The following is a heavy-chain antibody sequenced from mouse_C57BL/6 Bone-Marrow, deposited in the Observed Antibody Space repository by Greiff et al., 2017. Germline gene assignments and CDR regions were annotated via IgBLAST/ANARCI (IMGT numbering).Heavy chain of an antibody. Sequence: VQLQQPGAELVKPGASVKMSCKASGYTFTSYWITWVKQRPGQGLEWIGDIYPGSGSTNYNEKFKSKATLTVDTSSSTAYMQLSRLTSEDSAIYYCARGGIDSNYWYFDVWGTGTTVTVSS. V-gene: IGHV1-55*01. D-gene: IGHD2-5*01. J-gene: IGHJ1*03. CDR1: GYTFTSYW. CDR2: IYPGSGST. CDR3: ARGGIDSNYWYFDV.